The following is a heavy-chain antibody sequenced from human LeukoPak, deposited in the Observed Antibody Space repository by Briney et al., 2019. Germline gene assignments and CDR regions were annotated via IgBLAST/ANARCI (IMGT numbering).Heavy chain of an antibody. CDR1: GITFSNYA. J-gene: IGHJ4*02. Sequence: GGSLRLSCVAPGITFSNYAVSWVRQAPEKGLDWVSVISGSAHKIRYADSVKGRFTISRDNSENIVYLQMNNLRAEDTAVYYCAGRVTGYSSGYVYWGQGTLVTVSS. V-gene: IGHV3-23*01. D-gene: IGHD5-18*01. CDR3: AGRVTGYSSGYVY. CDR2: ISGSAHKI.